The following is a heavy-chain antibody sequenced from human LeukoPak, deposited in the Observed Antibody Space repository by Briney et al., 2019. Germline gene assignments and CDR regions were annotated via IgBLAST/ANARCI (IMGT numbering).Heavy chain of an antibody. V-gene: IGHV3-74*01. CDR1: GFSFSSYL. D-gene: IGHD5-12*01. J-gene: IGHJ4*02. Sequence: GSLRLSCAASGFSFSSYLMHWVRQAPGKGLVWVSRINGGGSTTNYADSVQGRFTISRDNAKNTLYLEMNSQRAEDTAVYYCARDFKRASYRATGYSLDYWGQGALVTVSS. CDR3: ARDFKRASYRATGYSLDY. CDR2: INGGGSTT.